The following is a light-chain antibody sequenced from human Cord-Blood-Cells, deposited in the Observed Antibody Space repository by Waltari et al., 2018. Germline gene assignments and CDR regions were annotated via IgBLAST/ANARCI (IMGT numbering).Light chain of an antibody. CDR1: SSDVCSSTL. CDR3: CSYAGSSTWV. Sequence: SALTQPASVSGSPGQSITISCTGTSSDVCSSTLVPWYQQPPGKAPKLMIYEGSKRPSGVSNRFSGSKSGNTASLTISGLQAEDEADYYCCSYAGSSTWVFGGGTKLTVL. CDR2: EGS. J-gene: IGLJ3*02. V-gene: IGLV2-23*01.